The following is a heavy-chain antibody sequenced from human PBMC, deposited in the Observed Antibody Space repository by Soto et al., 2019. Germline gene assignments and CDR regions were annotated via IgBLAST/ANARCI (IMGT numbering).Heavy chain of an antibody. Sequence: GGSLRLSCAASGFTFSSYAMSWVRQAPGKGLEWVSAISGSGGSTYYADSVKGRFTISRDNSKNKLYLQMNSLRAEDTAVYYCAKDYYSPFDYYGMDVWGQGTTVTVSS. V-gene: IGHV3-23*01. J-gene: IGHJ6*02. CDR2: ISGSGGST. CDR1: GFTFSSYA. D-gene: IGHD4-4*01. CDR3: AKDYYSPFDYYGMDV.